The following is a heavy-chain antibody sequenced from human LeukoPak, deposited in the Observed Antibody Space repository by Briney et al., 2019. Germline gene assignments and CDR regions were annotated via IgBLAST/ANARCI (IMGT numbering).Heavy chain of an antibody. D-gene: IGHD2-2*02. CDR2: IRYDESEK. CDR1: GFIFNTYG. V-gene: IGHV3-30*02. Sequence: GGSLRLSCAASGFIFNTYGMHWVRQAPGKGLEWVAFIRYDESEKYYADSVRGRFTISRDNSKNTLYLQMNGLRGEDTAVYYCAKGYCTTTNCYTYYYYYMDVWGKGTTVTVSS. J-gene: IGHJ6*03. CDR3: AKGYCTTTNCYTYYYYYMDV.